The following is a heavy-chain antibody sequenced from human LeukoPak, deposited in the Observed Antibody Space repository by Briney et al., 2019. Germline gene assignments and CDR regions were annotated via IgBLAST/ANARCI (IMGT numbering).Heavy chain of an antibody. J-gene: IGHJ4*02. CDR3: ARDRGIHYYCDSSGYYYEIDY. CDR1: GYTFTSYG. D-gene: IGHD3-22*01. V-gene: IGHV1-18*01. Sequence: GASVKVSCKASGYTFTSYGISWVRQAPGQGLEWMGWISAYNGNTNYAQKLQGRVTMTTDTYTSTAYMELRSLRSDDTAVYYCARDRGIHYYCDSSGYYYEIDYWGQGTLVTVSS. CDR2: ISAYNGNT.